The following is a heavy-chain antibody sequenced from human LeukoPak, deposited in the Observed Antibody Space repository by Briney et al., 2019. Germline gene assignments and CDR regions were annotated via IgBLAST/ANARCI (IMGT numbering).Heavy chain of an antibody. D-gene: IGHD2-8*01. CDR2: ISGSSGST. V-gene: IGHV3-23*01. Sequence: GGSLRLSCAASGFTFSSYAMSWVRQAPGKGLEWVSAISGSSGSTYYADSVKGRFTISRDNSKNTLYLQMNSLRAKDTAVYYCANPSIVLMVYAQFDYWGQGTLVTVSS. CDR1: GFTFSSYA. J-gene: IGHJ4*02. CDR3: ANPSIVLMVYAQFDY.